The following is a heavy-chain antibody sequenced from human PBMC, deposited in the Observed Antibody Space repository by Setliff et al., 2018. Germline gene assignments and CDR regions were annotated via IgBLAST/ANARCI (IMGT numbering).Heavy chain of an antibody. V-gene: IGHV4-4*02. CDR2: IYHDGPS. D-gene: IGHD3-9*01. CDR1: GVSINSLNW. CDR3: ARAPRYFDPTGSYFDY. Sequence: TSETLSLTCAVSGVSINSLNWWTWVRQSPGKGLEWIGYIYHDGPSVHYNPSLKSRVTMSVDKSKNQFSLKLTSVTAADTAVYYCARAPRYFDPTGSYFDYWGQGTLVTVSS. J-gene: IGHJ4*02.